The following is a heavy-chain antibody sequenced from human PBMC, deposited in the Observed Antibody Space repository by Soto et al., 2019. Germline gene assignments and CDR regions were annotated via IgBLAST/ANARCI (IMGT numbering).Heavy chain of an antibody. CDR1: GGSISSSSYY. CDR2: IYYSGST. J-gene: IGHJ6*02. CDR3: ARLPFLRFSSYGMDV. D-gene: IGHD3-3*01. Sequence: SETLSLTCTVSGGSISSSSYYWGWIRQPPGKGLEWIGSIYYSGSTYHNPSLKSRVTISVDTSKNQFSLKLSSVTAADTAVYYCARLPFLRFSSYGMDVWGQGTTVTVSS. V-gene: IGHV4-39*01.